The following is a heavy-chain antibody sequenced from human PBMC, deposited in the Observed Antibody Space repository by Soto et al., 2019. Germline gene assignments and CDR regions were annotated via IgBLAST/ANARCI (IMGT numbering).Heavy chain of an antibody. CDR2: INQDESEK. D-gene: IGHD5-12*01. J-gene: IGHJ4*02. V-gene: IGHV3-7*01. CDR3: ARVPARGPRAPFDY. Sequence: GGSLRLSCAASGFTLSSYWMSWVRQAPGKGLEWVANINQDESEKYFVDSVRGRFTISRDNAKNSLYLQMNSLRAEDTVVYYCARVPARGPRAPFDYWGQGTLVTVSS. CDR1: GFTLSSYW.